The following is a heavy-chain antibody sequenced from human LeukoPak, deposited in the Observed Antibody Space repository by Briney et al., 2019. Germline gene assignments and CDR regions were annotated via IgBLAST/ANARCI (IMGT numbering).Heavy chain of an antibody. CDR1: GFTFSSYG. Sequence: GGSLRLSCAASGFTFSSYGMHWVRQAPGKGLEWVAFIRYDGSNKYYADSVKGRFTISRDNAKNSLYLQMNSLRAEDTAVYYCARVIGRIAAAGRTPAHWYFDLWGRGTLVTVSS. CDR3: ARVIGRIAAAGRTPAHWYFDL. D-gene: IGHD6-13*01. CDR2: IRYDGSNK. J-gene: IGHJ2*01. V-gene: IGHV3-30*02.